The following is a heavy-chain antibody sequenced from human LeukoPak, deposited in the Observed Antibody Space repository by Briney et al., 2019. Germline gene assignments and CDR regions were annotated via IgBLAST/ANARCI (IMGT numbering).Heavy chain of an antibody. V-gene: IGHV4-39*07. CDR1: GGSISSSSYY. CDR2: IYYSGST. CDR3: AREAGYGDYWFDP. Sequence: SETLSLTCTVSGGSISSSSYYWGWIRQPPGKGLEWIGSIYYSGSTYYNPSLKSRVTMSVDTSKNQFSLKLSSVTAADTAVYYCAREAGYGDYWFDPWGQGTLVTVSS. D-gene: IGHD4-17*01. J-gene: IGHJ5*02.